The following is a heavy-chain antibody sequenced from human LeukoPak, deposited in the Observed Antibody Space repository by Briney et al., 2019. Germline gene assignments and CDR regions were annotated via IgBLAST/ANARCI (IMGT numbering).Heavy chain of an antibody. CDR1: GFTFSSYS. CDR3: ARDSDEGDFDY. D-gene: IGHD3-16*01. Sequence: GGSLRLSCAASGFTFSSYSMNWVRQAPGKGLEWVSSISSSSSYIYYADSAKGRFTISRDNAKNSLYLQMNSLRAEDTAVYYCARDSDEGDFDYWGQGTLVTVSS. CDR2: ISSSSSYI. J-gene: IGHJ4*02. V-gene: IGHV3-21*01.